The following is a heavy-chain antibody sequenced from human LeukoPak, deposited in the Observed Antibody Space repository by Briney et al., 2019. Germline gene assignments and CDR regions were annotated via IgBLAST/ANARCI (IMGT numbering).Heavy chain of an antibody. D-gene: IGHD6-19*01. Sequence: PGGSLRLSCAASGFTFSNYVMSWVRQAPGKGLEWVSGISGSGDSTYYADSVKGRFTISRDNSKNTLYLQMNSLRVEDTAAYYCAKARAPSGWFNSDYWGQGTLVTVSS. CDR3: AKARAPSGWFNSDY. V-gene: IGHV3-23*01. CDR2: ISGSGDST. J-gene: IGHJ4*02. CDR1: GFTFSNYV.